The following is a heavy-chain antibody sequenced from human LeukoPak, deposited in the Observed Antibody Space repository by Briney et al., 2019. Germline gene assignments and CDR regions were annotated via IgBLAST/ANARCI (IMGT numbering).Heavy chain of an antibody. J-gene: IGHJ4*02. V-gene: IGHV3-30*02. CDR3: AKDRGRYDFWSGYSQNLDY. Sequence: PGGSLRLSCAASGFTFSSYGMHWVRQAPGKGLEWVAFIRYDGSNKYYADSVKGRFTISRDNSKNTLYLQMNSLRAEDTAVYYCAKDRGRYDFWSGYSQNLDYWGKGTWSPSPQ. D-gene: IGHD3-3*01. CDR1: GFTFSSYG. CDR2: IRYDGSNK.